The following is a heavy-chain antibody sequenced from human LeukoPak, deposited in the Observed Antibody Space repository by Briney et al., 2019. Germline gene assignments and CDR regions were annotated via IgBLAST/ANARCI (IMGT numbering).Heavy chain of an antibody. Sequence: SETLSLTCTVSGGSISSSSYYWGWIRQPPGKGLEWIGDIHYGGSTYYNPSLKSRVTISVDTSKNKFSLKLSSVTAADTAVYYCARDRGAYYFDYWGQGTLVTVSS. D-gene: IGHD5-24*01. CDR2: IHYGGST. J-gene: IGHJ4*02. V-gene: IGHV4-39*07. CDR1: GGSISSSSYY. CDR3: ARDRGAYYFDY.